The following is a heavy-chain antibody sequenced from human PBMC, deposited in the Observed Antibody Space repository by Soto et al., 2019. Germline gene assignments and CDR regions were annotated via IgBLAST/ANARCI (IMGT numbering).Heavy chain of an antibody. V-gene: IGHV4-4*02. Sequence: SSETLSLTCAISGGSISNTNWWSWVRQPPGKGLEWIGEIYHSGSTNYNPSLKSRLTISVDKSRDQFSLRLSSVTAADTAVYYCASRLGATSFDNWGQGILVTVSS. CDR3: ASRLGATSFDN. D-gene: IGHD1-26*01. CDR2: IYHSGST. CDR1: GGSISNTNW. J-gene: IGHJ4*02.